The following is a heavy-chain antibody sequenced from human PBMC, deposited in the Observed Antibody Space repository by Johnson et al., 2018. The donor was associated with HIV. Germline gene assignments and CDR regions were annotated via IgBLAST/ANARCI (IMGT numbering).Heavy chain of an antibody. CDR2: IYSGGST. CDR3: AKGDGIVGGSDAFDI. Sequence: VQLVESGGGLVKPGGSLRLSCAASGFTVSSNYMSWVRQAPGKGLEWVSVIYSGGSTYYADSVKGRFTISRDNSKNTLYLQMSSLRAEDTAVYYCAKGDGIVGGSDAFDIWGQGTMVTVSS. J-gene: IGHJ3*02. D-gene: IGHD1-26*01. V-gene: IGHV3-66*01. CDR1: GFTVSSNY.